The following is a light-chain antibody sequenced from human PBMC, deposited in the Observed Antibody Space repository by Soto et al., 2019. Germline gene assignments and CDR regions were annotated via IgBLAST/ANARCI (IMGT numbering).Light chain of an antibody. CDR1: SSDVGGHNY. CDR2: SVS. V-gene: IGLV2-11*01. J-gene: IGLJ1*01. CDR3: CSYAGSYNYV. Sequence: QSARTHPLYVSWSPGQLVTISCTGTSSDVGGHNYVSWYQQYPGKAPKLLLSSVSKRPSGVPDRFSGSKSGNTASLTISGLQAEDEADYYCCSYAGSYNYVFGTGTKVAVL.